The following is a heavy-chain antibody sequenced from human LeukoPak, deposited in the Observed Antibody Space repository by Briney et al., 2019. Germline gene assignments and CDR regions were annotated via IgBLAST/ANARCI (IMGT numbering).Heavy chain of an antibody. Sequence: ASVKVPCKASGGTFSSYAISWVRQAPGQGLEWMGRIIPILGIANYAQKFQGRVTITADKSTSTAYMELSSLRSEDTAVYYCARVNARDGYNSGAFDIWGLGTMVTVSS. V-gene: IGHV1-69*04. CDR1: GGTFSSYA. J-gene: IGHJ3*02. CDR2: IIPILGIA. D-gene: IGHD5-24*01. CDR3: ARVNARDGYNSGAFDI.